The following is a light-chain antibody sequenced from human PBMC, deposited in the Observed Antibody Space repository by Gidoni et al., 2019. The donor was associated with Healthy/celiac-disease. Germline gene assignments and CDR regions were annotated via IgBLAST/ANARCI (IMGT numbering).Light chain of an antibody. CDR3: QSYDSSLSGVV. V-gene: IGLV1-40*01. CDR2: GNS. CDR1: SSNIGAGYD. Sequence: QSVLTQPPSVSRAPGQRVTIACTWSSSNIGAGYDVHWYQQLPGTAPKLLIYGNSNRPSGVPDRFSGSTSGTSASLAITGLQAEDEADYYCQSYDSSLSGVVFGGGTKLTVL. J-gene: IGLJ2*01.